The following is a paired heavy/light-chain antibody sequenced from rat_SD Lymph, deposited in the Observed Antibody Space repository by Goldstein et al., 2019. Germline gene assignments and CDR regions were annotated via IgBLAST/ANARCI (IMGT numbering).Light chain of an antibody. CDR1: QSLLSSGNQKNY. V-gene: IGKV8S9*01. J-gene: IGKJ5*01. Sequence: DIVMTQSPFSLAVSEGEMVTINCKSSQSLLSSGNQKNYLAWYQQKPGQSPKLLIYYASTRQSGVPDRFIGSGSGTDFTLTISDVQAEDLADYYCLQHYSYPLTFGSGTKLEIK. CDR3: LQHYSYPLT. CDR2: YAS.
Heavy chain of an antibody. V-gene: IGHV8S18*01. D-gene: IGHD1-12*02. CDR1: GFSLSTSGMV. Sequence: QVTLKESGPGMLQPSKTLSLTCSFSGFSLSTSGMVVSWIRQPSGKSLEWLAAIDWDGDKYYNPSLKSRLTVSKDTSNTQVFLKITSVDIADTATYYCARESHYDGTLGYVMDAWGQGASVTVSS. CDR3: ARESHYDGTLGYVMDA. CDR2: IDWDGDK. J-gene: IGHJ4*01.